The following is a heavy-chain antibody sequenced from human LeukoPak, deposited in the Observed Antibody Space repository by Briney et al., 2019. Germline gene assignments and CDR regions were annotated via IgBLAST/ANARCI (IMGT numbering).Heavy chain of an antibody. J-gene: IGHJ6*04. V-gene: IGHV3-11*06. CDR2: ICSSSSYT. CDR3: ARDGYGSGSGYYGMDV. D-gene: IGHD3-10*01. CDR1: GFTFSDYY. Sequence: GGALRLSRAASGFTFSDYYLSWIRQAPGKGRAGVSYICSSSSYTNYADSVKGRFTISRDNAKNSLYLQMNSLRAEDTAVYYCARDGYGSGSGYYGMDVWGKGNTVTVSS.